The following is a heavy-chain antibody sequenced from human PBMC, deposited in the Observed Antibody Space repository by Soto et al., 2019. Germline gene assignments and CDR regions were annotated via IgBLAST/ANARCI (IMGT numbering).Heavy chain of an antibody. CDR1: GFTFSSYA. CDR3: ARGGGSSRDPFDY. CDR2: ISYDGSNK. J-gene: IGHJ4*02. D-gene: IGHD1-26*01. V-gene: IGHV3-30-3*01. Sequence: SGGSLRLSCAASGFTFSSYAMHWVRQAPGKGLEWVAVISYDGSNKYYADSVKGRFTISRDNSKNTLYLQMNSLRAEDTAVYYCARGGGSSRDPFDYWGQGTLVTVSS.